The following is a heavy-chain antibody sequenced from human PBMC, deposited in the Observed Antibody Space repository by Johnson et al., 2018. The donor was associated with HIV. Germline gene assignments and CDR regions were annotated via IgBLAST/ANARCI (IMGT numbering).Heavy chain of an antibody. CDR3: AREGGIAAAGPDACDI. Sequence: VQLVESGGGVVRPGGSLRLSCAASGFTFDDYGMSWVRQAPGKGLEWVSGINWNGGSTGYADSVKGRFTISRDSAKNYLYLQMNSLKTEDTAVYYCAREGGIAAAGPDACDIWGQGTMVTVSS. V-gene: IGHV3-20*04. J-gene: IGHJ3*02. CDR1: GFTFDDYG. D-gene: IGHD6-13*01. CDR2: INWNGGST.